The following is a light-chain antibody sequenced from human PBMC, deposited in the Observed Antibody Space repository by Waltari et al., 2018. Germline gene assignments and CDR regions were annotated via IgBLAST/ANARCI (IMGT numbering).Light chain of an antibody. Sequence: DFVMTQSPDSLAVSLGERATIKCNSSQSLLYSSNNKNYLAWYQQKPGLPPKLLIYWASTRESGVPDLFSGSASGTDFTLTISSLQAEDVAIYYCQQYYSTLVFGQGTKLEIK. CDR1: QSLLYSSNNKNY. CDR2: WAS. J-gene: IGKJ2*01. V-gene: IGKV4-1*01. CDR3: QQYYSTLV.